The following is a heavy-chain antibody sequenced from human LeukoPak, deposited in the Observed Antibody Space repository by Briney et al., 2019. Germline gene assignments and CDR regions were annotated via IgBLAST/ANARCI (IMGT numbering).Heavy chain of an antibody. CDR1: GYTFTSYY. Sequence: ASVKVSCKASGYTFTSYYMHWVRQAPGQGLEWMGWISAYNGNTNYAQKLQGRVTMTTDTSTSTAYMELRSLRSDDTAVYYCARGRHNYYDSSGYLLWGQGTLVTVSS. CDR2: ISAYNGNT. CDR3: ARGRHNYYDSSGYLL. J-gene: IGHJ4*02. V-gene: IGHV1-18*04. D-gene: IGHD3-22*01.